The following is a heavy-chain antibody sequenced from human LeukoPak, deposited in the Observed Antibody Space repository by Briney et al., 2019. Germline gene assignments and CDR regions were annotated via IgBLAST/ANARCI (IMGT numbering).Heavy chain of an antibody. V-gene: IGHV3-20*01. Sequence: GGSLRLSCAAPGFTFDDYGMSWVRQAPGKGLEWVSGINWNGGSTGYADSVKGRFTISRDNAKNSLYLQMNSLRAEDTALYHCARDREAAAGTYWFDPWGQGTLVTVSS. CDR2: INWNGGST. CDR1: GFTFDDYG. D-gene: IGHD6-13*01. J-gene: IGHJ5*02. CDR3: ARDREAAAGTYWFDP.